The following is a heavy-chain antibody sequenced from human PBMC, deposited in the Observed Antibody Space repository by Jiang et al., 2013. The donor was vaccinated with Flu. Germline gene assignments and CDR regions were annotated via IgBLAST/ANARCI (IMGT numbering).Heavy chain of an antibody. CDR1: TFSSYG. CDR2: IWYDGSNK. D-gene: IGHD3-22*01. Sequence: TFSSYGMHWVRQAPGKGLEWVAVIWYDGSNKYYADSVKGRFTISRDNSKNTLYLQMNSLRAEDTAVYYCARGDSSGYFAAFDIWGQGTMVTVSS. CDR3: ARGDSSGYFAAFDI. V-gene: IGHV3-33*01. J-gene: IGHJ3*02.